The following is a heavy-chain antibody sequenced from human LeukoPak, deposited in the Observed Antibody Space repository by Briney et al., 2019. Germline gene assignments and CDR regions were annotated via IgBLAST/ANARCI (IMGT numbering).Heavy chain of an antibody. CDR3: AREKAEEYSSSGGYDY. CDR2: IYYSGST. V-gene: IGHV4-59*01. J-gene: IGHJ4*02. Sequence: PSETLSLTCAVYGGSFSGYYWSWIRQPPGNGLEWIGYIYYSGSTNYNPSLKSRVTISVDTSKNQFSLKLSSVTAADTAVYYCAREKAEEYSSSGGYDYWGQGTLVTVSS. D-gene: IGHD6-6*01. CDR1: GGSFSGYY.